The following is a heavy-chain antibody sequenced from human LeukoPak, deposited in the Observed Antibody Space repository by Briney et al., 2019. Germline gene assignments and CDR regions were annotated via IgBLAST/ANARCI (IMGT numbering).Heavy chain of an antibody. CDR2: ISGSGNNA. Sequence: GGSLRLSCAASGFTLSSYVMTWVRQAPGKGLEWVSDISGSGNNAYYADSVKGRFTISRDNSKNTLYLQMISLRAEDTAVYYCAKMKVGGPPLTTRTYGMDVWGQGTTVTVSS. D-gene: IGHD2-15*01. J-gene: IGHJ6*02. CDR3: AKMKVGGPPLTTRTYGMDV. V-gene: IGHV3-23*01. CDR1: GFTLSSYV.